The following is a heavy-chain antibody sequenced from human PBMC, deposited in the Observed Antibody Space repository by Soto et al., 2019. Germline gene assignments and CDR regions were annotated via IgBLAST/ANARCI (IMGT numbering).Heavy chain of an antibody. CDR2: ISGSGGST. Sequence: GGGPRISFAYFGIPLRSYSLNLGRQAPGKGLEWVSAISGSGGSTNYADSVEGRFTISRDNSKNTLYLQMSSLRAEDTAVYYCARAGGIAVPGSHLDYWGQGTLVTVSS. J-gene: IGHJ4*02. D-gene: IGHD6-19*01. V-gene: IGHV3-23*01. CDR3: ARAGGIAVPGSHLDY. CDR1: GIPLRSYS.